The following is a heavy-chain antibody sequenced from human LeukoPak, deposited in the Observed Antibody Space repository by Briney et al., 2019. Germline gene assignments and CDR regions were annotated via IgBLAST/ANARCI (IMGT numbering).Heavy chain of an antibody. CDR2: IYYSGST. CDR3: ARVVVISGSYYYYYGMDV. J-gene: IGHJ6*02. D-gene: IGHD1-26*01. CDR1: GGSISSYY. Sequence: SETLSLTCTVSGGSISSYYWSWIRQPPGKGLEWIGYIYYSGSTNYNPSLKSRVTISVDTSKNQFSLKLSSVTAADTVVYYCARVVVISGSYYYYYGMDVWGQGTTVTVSS. V-gene: IGHV4-59*01.